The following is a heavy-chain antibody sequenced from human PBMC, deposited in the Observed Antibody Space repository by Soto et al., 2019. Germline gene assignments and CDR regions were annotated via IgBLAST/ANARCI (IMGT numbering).Heavy chain of an antibody. CDR2: IDPSDSYI. D-gene: IGHD6-19*01. CDR1: GYTFSGHW. Sequence: GESLKISCKTSGYTFSGHWISWVRQVPGKGLQWMGNIDPSDSYINYNPAFRGHVTFSVDKSSSTAYLHWRSLGPSDTAIYYCARHGAAIWLGYWGQGTLVTVSS. CDR3: ARHGAAIWLGY. J-gene: IGHJ4*02. V-gene: IGHV5-10-1*01.